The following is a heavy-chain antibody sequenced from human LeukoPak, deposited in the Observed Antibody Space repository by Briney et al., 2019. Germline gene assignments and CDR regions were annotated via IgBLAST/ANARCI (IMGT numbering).Heavy chain of an antibody. Sequence: GGSLRLSCAASGFTFSSYAMSWVRQAPGKGLEWVSAISGSGGSTYYADSVKGRFTISRDNSKNTLYLQMNSLRAEDTAVYYCARAGGGDGWSSYYFDYWGQGTLVTVSS. V-gene: IGHV3-23*01. CDR2: ISGSGGST. D-gene: IGHD2-15*01. CDR3: ARAGGGDGWSSYYFDY. J-gene: IGHJ4*02. CDR1: GFTFSSYA.